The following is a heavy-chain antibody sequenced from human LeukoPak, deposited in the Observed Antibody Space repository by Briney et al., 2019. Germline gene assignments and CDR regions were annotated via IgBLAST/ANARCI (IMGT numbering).Heavy chain of an antibody. V-gene: IGHV3-30-3*01. CDR2: ISYDGSKK. D-gene: IGHD3-22*01. J-gene: IGHJ4*02. CDR3: ATNYLGYYDSSGFVCDY. Sequence: PGGSLRLSCVASGFTFSNSAMHWVRQTPGKGLEWMTLISYDGSKKFFADSVKGRFTISRDNSKNTLYLQMNSLRAEDTAVYYCATNYLGYYDSSGFVCDYWGQGTLVTVSS. CDR1: GFTFSNSA.